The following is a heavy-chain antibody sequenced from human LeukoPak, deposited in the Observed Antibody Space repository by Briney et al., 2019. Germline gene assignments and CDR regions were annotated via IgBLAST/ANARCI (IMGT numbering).Heavy chain of an antibody. J-gene: IGHJ3*02. CDR1: GGSISSGVYS. CDR2: IYYSANT. CDR3: ARGDYGDYHDAFDI. D-gene: IGHD4-17*01. V-gene: IGHV4-30-4*07. Sequence: SETLSLTCAVSGGSISSGVYSWSWIRQPPGKGLEWIGYIYYSANTYYYPSLRSRVSISVDTSKNQLSLKLNSVTAADTAVYFCARGDYGDYHDAFDIWGQGTMVTVSS.